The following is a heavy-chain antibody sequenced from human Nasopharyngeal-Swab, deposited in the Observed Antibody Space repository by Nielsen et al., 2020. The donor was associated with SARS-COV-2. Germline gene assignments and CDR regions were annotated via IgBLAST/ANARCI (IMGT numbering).Heavy chain of an antibody. CDR1: GGSFSDYY. Sequence: SETLSLTCAVFGGSFSDYYWSCIRQPPGKGLEWIGEINHSGSTNYNPSLKSRVIISVDTSKNQLSLKLTSLTAADTAMYYCARGQDGAAAALWGQGTLVTVSS. V-gene: IGHV4-34*01. J-gene: IGHJ4*02. CDR3: ARGQDGAAAAL. D-gene: IGHD6-13*01. CDR2: INHSGST.